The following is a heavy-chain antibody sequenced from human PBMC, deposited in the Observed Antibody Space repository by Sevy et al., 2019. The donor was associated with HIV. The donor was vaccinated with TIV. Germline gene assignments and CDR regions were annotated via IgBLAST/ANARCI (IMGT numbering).Heavy chain of an antibody. V-gene: IGHV4-34*01. CDR3: ARGEEAYGMDV. CDR2: INHSGST. CDR1: GGSFSGYY. J-gene: IGHJ6*02. Sequence: SETLSLTCAVYGGSFSGYYWSWIRQPPGKGLEWIGEINHSGSTNYNPSLKSRVTISVDTSKNQFSLKLSSVTAADTAVYYCARGEEAYGMDVWGQGTTVIVSS.